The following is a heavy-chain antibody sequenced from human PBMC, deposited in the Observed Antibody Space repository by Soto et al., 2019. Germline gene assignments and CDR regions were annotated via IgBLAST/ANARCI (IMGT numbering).Heavy chain of an antibody. D-gene: IGHD3-10*01. V-gene: IGHV4-59*01. CDR2: IYYSGST. CDR1: GGSISSYY. CDR3: ARDRRSRSVRSRDYYYYYMDV. J-gene: IGHJ6*03. Sequence: SETLSLTCTVSGGSISSYYWSWIRQPPGKGLEWIGYIYYSGSTNYNPSLKSRVTISVDTSKNQFSLKLSSVTAADTAVYYCARDRRSRSVRSRDYYYYYMDVWGKGTTVTVS.